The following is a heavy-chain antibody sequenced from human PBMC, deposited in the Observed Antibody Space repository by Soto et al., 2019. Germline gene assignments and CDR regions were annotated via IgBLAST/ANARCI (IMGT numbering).Heavy chain of an antibody. CDR3: ARIPFTFGVYYMDV. D-gene: IGHD3-3*01. V-gene: IGHV3-33*01. J-gene: IGHJ6*03. CDR1: GFNFNNYG. CDR2: IWYDGGNK. Sequence: QVQLVESGGGVVQPRRSLRLSCAASGFNFNNYGMHWVRQAPGKGLEWVAVIWYDGGNKYYADSVKGRFTISRDNSKNTLSLQMNSLTAEDTAVYYCARIPFTFGVYYMDVWGKGTTVTVSS.